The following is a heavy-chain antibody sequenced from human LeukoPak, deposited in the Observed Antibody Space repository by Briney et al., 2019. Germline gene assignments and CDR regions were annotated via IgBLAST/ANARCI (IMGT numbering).Heavy chain of an antibody. J-gene: IGHJ4*02. D-gene: IGHD1-26*01. CDR2: ISGSGGST. CDR3: AKIVAISGRPREGFDY. V-gene: IGHV3-23*01. Sequence: GGSLRLSCAASGFTFSSYAMSWVRQAPGKGLEWVSAISGSGGSTYYADSVKGRFTIYRDNSKDTLYLQMNRLGAEDTAVYYCAKIVAISGRPREGFDYWGQGTLVTVSS. CDR1: GFTFSSYA.